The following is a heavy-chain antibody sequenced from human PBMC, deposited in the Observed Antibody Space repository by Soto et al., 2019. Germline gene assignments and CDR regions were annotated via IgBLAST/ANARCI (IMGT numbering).Heavy chain of an antibody. CDR2: LYSAGTT. Sequence: EVQLVESGGGLVQPGGSLRLSCAASGFTVSTNYMSWVRQAPGKGLEWVSVLYSAGTTYYADSVKGRLTISRDNSKNTLYLQMNSLRAEDTAVYYCVSGAGRPFPLDDWGQGTLVTVSS. V-gene: IGHV3-66*01. CDR3: VSGAGRPFPLDD. CDR1: GFTVSTNY. D-gene: IGHD6-19*01. J-gene: IGHJ4*02.